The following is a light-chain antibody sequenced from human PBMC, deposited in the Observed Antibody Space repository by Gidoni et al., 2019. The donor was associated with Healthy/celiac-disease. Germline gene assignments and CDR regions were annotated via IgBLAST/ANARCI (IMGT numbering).Light chain of an antibody. V-gene: IGLV2-11*01. CDR2: DVS. Sequence: QSALTQPRPAPGSSGQSVTIPCTGTSSDAGGYNYVSWYQQHPGKAPQLMLYDVSKRPSGVPDRFSGCKSGNTASLTISGLQAEDEADYYCCSYAGSYTLGVFGGGTKLTVL. CDR3: CSYAGSYTLGV. J-gene: IGLJ2*01. CDR1: SSDAGGYNY.